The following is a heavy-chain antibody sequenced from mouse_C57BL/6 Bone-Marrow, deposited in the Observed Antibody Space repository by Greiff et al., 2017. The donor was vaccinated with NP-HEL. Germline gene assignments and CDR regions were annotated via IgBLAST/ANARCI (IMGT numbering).Heavy chain of an antibody. CDR2: ISYDGSN. Sequence: EVQLQESGPGLVKPSQSLSLTCSVTGYSITSGYYWNWIRQFPGNKLEWMGYISYDGSNNYNPSLKNRISITRDTSKNQFFLKLNSVTTEDTATYYCAREMREAYWGQGTLVTVSA. V-gene: IGHV3-6*01. J-gene: IGHJ3*01. CDR1: GYSITSGYY. CDR3: AREMREAY.